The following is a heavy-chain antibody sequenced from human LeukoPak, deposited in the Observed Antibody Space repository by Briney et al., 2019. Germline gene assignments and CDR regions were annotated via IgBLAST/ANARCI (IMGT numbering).Heavy chain of an antibody. CDR2: ISGSGGST. J-gene: IGHJ5*02. CDR3: AKSHRLLWFGETYNWFDP. V-gene: IGHV3-23*01. D-gene: IGHD3-10*01. Sequence: GGSLRLSCAAPGFTFSSYAMSWVRQAPGKGLEWVSAISGSGGSTYYADSVKGRFTISRDNSKNTLYLQMNSLRAEDTAVYYCAKSHRLLWFGETYNWFDPWGQGTLVTVSS. CDR1: GFTFSSYA.